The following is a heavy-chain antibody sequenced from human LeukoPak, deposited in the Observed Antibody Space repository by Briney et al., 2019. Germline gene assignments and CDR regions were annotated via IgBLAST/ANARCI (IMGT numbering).Heavy chain of an antibody. CDR1: GFTFSSYN. Sequence: QPGGSLRLSCAASGFTFSSYNMNWFRQAPGKRLEWVAFITTSGNTIYYADSVKGRFTISRDNAKNSLYLQMNSLRVEDTAVYYCARDTKYAFDNWGQGTLVTVSS. J-gene: IGHJ4*02. D-gene: IGHD2-2*01. CDR2: ITTSGNTI. V-gene: IGHV3-48*04. CDR3: ARDTKYAFDN.